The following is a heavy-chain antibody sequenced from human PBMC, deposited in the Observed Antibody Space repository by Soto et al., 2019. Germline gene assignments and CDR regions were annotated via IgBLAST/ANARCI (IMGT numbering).Heavy chain of an antibody. CDR1: GGSISSGGYY. V-gene: IGHV4-31*03. D-gene: IGHD3-22*01. J-gene: IGHJ4*02. CDR2: IYYSGST. Sequence: PSETLSLTCTVSGGSISSGGYYWSWIRHHPGKGLEWIGYIYYSGSTYYSPSLKSRVTISVDTSKNQFSLKLSSVTAADTAVYYCARVFTYYYDSSGYYYYDYWGQGTLVTVSS. CDR3: ARVFTYYYDSSGYYYYDY.